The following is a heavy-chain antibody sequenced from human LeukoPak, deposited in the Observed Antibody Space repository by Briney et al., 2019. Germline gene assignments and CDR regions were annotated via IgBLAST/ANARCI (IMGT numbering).Heavy chain of an antibody. CDR2: IYPGDSDT. J-gene: IGHJ4*02. CDR1: GSRFASYW. D-gene: IGHD6-19*01. Sequence: GESLKISCKGSGSRFASYWIGWVRQLPGKGLEWMGIIYPGDSDTRYSPSFQGQVTISADKSISTAYLQWSSLQASDTAIYYCARSAGSGWYEYWGQGTLVTVSS. CDR3: ARSAGSGWYEY. V-gene: IGHV5-51*01.